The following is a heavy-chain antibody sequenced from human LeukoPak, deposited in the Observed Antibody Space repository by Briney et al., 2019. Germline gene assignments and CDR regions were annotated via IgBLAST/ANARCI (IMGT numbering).Heavy chain of an antibody. J-gene: IGHJ4*02. V-gene: IGHV4-4*07. CDR1: GGSISGYS. Sequence: SETLSLTCTVSGGSISGYSWNWIRQPAGKGLEWIGRLYRSGSTNYNPSLKSRVTMSVDTSKNQFSLKLSSVTAADTTVYYCARDSLTTYYYDSSGYYHDDYWGQGTLVTVSS. D-gene: IGHD3-22*01. CDR2: LYRSGST. CDR3: ARDSLTTYYYDSSGYYHDDY.